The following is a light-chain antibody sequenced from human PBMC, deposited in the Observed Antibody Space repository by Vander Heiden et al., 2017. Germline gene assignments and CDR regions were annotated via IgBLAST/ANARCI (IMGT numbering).Light chain of an antibody. CDR2: KAS. Sequence: DIQMTQSPSTLSASVGDRVTITCRASQSISSWLAWYQQKPGKAPKLLIYKASSLESGVPSRFSGSGSGTEFTLTISSLQPDDFATYYCQQYKSYQLTFGGGTKVEIK. J-gene: IGKJ4*01. V-gene: IGKV1-5*03. CDR1: QSISSW. CDR3: QQYKSYQLT.